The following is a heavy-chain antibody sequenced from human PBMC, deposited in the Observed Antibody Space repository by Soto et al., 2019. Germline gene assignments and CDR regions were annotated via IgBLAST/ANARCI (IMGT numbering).Heavy chain of an antibody. V-gene: IGHV3-21*01. CDR2: INGRGNYI. J-gene: IGHJ4*02. Sequence: PWWSLRLSCSSSVFTFSTYTMNWFRQAPGKGLEWVSSINGRGNYIYYAESVKGRFTISRDNAKNSLYLQMDRLRAEDTALYYCVREDGKVGTNSAFDYWGLGALVTVSS. CDR3: VREDGKVGTNSAFDY. D-gene: IGHD1-26*01. CDR1: VFTFSTYT.